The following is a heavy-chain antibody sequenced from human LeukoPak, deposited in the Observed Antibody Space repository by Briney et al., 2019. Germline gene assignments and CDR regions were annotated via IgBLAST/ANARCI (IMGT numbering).Heavy chain of an antibody. V-gene: IGHV3-21*01. D-gene: IGHD2-15*01. Sequence: GALRLSCAASGFTFSSYSMNWVRQAPGKGLEWVSSISSSSSYVYYADSVKGRFTISRDNAKKSLYLQMNSLRAEDTAMYYCARDHELYCSGGSCSRMDVWGKGTTVTISS. CDR1: GFTFSSYS. CDR2: ISSSSSYV. CDR3: ARDHELYCSGGSCSRMDV. J-gene: IGHJ6*03.